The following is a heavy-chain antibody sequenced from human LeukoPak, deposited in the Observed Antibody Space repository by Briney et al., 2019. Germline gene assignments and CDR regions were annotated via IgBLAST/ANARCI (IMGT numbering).Heavy chain of an antibody. Sequence: ASVKVCCKASGYTFTSYDINWVRQATGQGLDWRGWMNPNSGNTGYAQKFQGRVTMTSDMSTSTVYTELSSLRSEDTAVYSCARGEYDYVWGSYRDNWFDPWGQGTLVTVSS. CDR2: MNPNSGNT. D-gene: IGHD3-16*02. J-gene: IGHJ5*02. CDR1: GYTFTSYD. CDR3: ARGEYDYVWGSYRDNWFDP. V-gene: IGHV1-8*01.